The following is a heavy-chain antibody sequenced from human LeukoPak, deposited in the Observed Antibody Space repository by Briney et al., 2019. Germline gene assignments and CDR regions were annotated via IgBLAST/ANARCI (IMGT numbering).Heavy chain of an antibody. CDR3: ARAEIAAAGLPMYYFDY. D-gene: IGHD6-13*01. Sequence: GGSLRLSCAASGFTFSSYWMSWVRQAPGKGLEWVANIKQDGSEKYYVDSVKGRFTISRDNAKNSLYLQMNSLRAEDTAVYYCARAEIAAAGLPMYYFDYWGQGTLVTVSS. CDR1: GFTFSSYW. CDR2: IKQDGSEK. J-gene: IGHJ4*02. V-gene: IGHV3-7*01.